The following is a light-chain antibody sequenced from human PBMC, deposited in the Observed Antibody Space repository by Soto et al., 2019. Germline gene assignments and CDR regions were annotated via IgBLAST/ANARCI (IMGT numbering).Light chain of an antibody. Sequence: EIVMTQSPATLSVSPGERATLSCRASQSVGSNLAWFQQKRGQAPRLLIYGASTSATGIPARFSGSGSGTEFTLTISSLQSEDFAVYYCQQYNNWPPYTFGQGTKLEMK. V-gene: IGKV3-15*01. CDR3: QQYNNWPPYT. J-gene: IGKJ2*01. CDR2: GAS. CDR1: QSVGSN.